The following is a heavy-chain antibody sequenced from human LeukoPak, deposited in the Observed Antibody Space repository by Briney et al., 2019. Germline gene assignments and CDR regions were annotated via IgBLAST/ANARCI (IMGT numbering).Heavy chain of an antibody. D-gene: IGHD5-24*01. Sequence: PGRSLRLSCAASGFTFSSYGMHWVRQAPGKGLEWVAVISYDGSNKYYADSVKGRFTISRDNSKNTLYLQMNSLRAEDTAVYYCARGGLGMATILDSDYWGQGTLVTVSS. CDR1: GFTFSSYG. J-gene: IGHJ4*02. CDR2: ISYDGSNK. CDR3: ARGGLGMATILDSDY. V-gene: IGHV3-30*03.